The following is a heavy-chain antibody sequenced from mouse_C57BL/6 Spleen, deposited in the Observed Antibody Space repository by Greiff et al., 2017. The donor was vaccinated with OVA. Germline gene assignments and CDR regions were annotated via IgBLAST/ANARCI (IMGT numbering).Heavy chain of an antibody. V-gene: IGHV1-42*01. CDR2: INPSTGGT. Sequence: EVKLMESGPELVKPGASVKISCKASGYSFTGYYMNWVKQSPEKSLEWIGEINPSTGGTTYNQKFKAKATLTVDKSSSTAYMQLKSLTSEDSAVYYCARNYYGSSYYAMDYWGQGTSVTVSS. CDR1: GYSFTGYY. D-gene: IGHD1-1*01. CDR3: ARNYYGSSYYAMDY. J-gene: IGHJ4*01.